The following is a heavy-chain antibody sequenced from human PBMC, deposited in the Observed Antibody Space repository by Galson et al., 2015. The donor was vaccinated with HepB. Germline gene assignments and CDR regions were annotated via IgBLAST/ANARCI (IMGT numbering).Heavy chain of an antibody. CDR2: INPSGGDT. D-gene: IGHD1-7*01. J-gene: IGHJ6*03. CDR1: GYTFANYF. Sequence: SVKVSCKASGYTFANYFLHWVRQAPGQGLEWMGRINPSGGDTDYAQKFQGRVTMTSDTSTSTAYVELSSLRSEDTAVYYCARGQTRGRRSPMDVWGKGTTVTVSS. CDR3: ARGQTRGRRSPMDV. V-gene: IGHV1-46*01.